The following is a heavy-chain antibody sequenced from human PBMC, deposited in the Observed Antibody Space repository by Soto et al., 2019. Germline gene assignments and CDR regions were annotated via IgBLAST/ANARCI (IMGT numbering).Heavy chain of an antibody. CDR2: ITNKADRYTT. V-gene: IGHV3-72*01. CDR1: GFTFSGYH. CDR3: AGGHDSFDL. D-gene: IGHD5-18*01. Sequence: PWGSLRLSCAASGFTFSGYHMDWVRQAPGRGLEWVCRITNKADRYTTIYAASVKDRFIIPRDESKMYLQMNSLKIEDTAVYFCAGGHDSFDLWGQGA. J-gene: IGHJ5*02.